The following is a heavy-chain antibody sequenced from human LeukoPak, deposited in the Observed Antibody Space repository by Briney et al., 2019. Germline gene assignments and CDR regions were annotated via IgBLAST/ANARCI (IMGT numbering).Heavy chain of an antibody. Sequence: GASVKVSCKASGYTFTGYYMHWVRQAPGQGLERMGRINPNSGGTNYAQKFQGRVTMTRDTSISTAYMELSRLRSDDTAVYYCARDSPGYSSGTIDYWGQGTLVTVSS. D-gene: IGHD6-19*01. V-gene: IGHV1-2*06. J-gene: IGHJ4*02. CDR3: ARDSPGYSSGTIDY. CDR2: INPNSGGT. CDR1: GYTFTGYY.